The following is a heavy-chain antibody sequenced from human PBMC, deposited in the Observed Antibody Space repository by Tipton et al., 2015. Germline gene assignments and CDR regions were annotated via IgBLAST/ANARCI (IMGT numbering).Heavy chain of an antibody. Sequence: TLSLTCAVYGGSFSGYTWTWIRQPPGKGLEWIGEISQSESAKSNPSLKSRVTISGDTSKNQISLNLTSVTAADTAVYYCARPTSGAFDIWGQGTTATVSS. V-gene: IGHV4-34*01. D-gene: IGHD2-2*01. CDR1: GGSFSGYT. CDR3: ARPTSGAFDI. J-gene: IGHJ3*02. CDR2: ISQSESA.